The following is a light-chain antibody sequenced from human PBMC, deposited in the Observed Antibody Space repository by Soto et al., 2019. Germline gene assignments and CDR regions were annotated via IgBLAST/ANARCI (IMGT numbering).Light chain of an antibody. J-gene: IGLJ1*01. V-gene: IGLV1-44*01. Sequence: QSGLTQPPSASGTPGQKVTISCSGSSSNIGTYSVSWYQQFPGTAPRLLIYSDNQRPSGVPDRFSASKSGASASLAISGLQSEDEADFYWAAWDDSLNGCVFGTGTKVTVL. CDR1: SSNIGTYS. CDR2: SDN. CDR3: AAWDDSLNGCV.